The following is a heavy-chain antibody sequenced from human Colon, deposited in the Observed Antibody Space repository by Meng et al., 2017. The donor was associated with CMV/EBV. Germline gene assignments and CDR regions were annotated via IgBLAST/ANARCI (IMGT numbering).Heavy chain of an antibody. J-gene: IGHJ4*02. Sequence: SCKASGGTFTNYWMHWVRQAPGKGLVWVSGTNTAGTSTYYADSVKGRFTISRDNAKNTLYLQMNSLRAEDTAVYYCATVFDYWGQGTLVTVSS. V-gene: IGHV3-74*01. D-gene: IGHD4-17*01. CDR2: TNTAGTST. CDR3: ATVFDY. CDR1: GGTFTNYW.